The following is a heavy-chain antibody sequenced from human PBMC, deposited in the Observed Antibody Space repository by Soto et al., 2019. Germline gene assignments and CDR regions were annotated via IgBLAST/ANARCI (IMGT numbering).Heavy chain of an antibody. D-gene: IGHD4-4*01. CDR1: GYSFTGNS. CDR3: ARDQASTVTTDYYYYGMDV. J-gene: IGHJ6*02. Sequence: GASVKVSCKASGYSFTGNSIHWVRQAPGQGLEWMGWIHPSNGNTKYSQKFQGRVTITRDTSASTAYMELSSLRSEDTAVYYCARDQASTVTTDYYYYGMDVWGQGTTVTVSS. CDR2: IHPSNGNT. V-gene: IGHV1-3*01.